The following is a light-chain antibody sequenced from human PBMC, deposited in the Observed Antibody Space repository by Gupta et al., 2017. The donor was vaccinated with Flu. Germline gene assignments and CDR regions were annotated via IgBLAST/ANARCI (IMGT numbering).Light chain of an antibody. J-gene: IGKJ1*01. Sequence: DIVMTQSPDSLAVSLGERATINCKSSQSVLYSSNNKNYLAWYQQKLGQPPKLLIYWASTRKSGVPDRFSGSGSGTDFTLTISSLQAEDVAVYYCQQDDSTPWTFGQGTKVEIK. CDR2: WAS. CDR1: QSVLYSSNNKNY. V-gene: IGKV4-1*01. CDR3: QQDDSTPWT.